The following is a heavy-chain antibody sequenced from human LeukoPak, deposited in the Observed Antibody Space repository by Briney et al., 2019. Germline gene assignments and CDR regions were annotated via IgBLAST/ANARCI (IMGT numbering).Heavy chain of an antibody. D-gene: IGHD6-19*01. CDR1: GYTFTSYA. CDR3: ARGGAGRYYFDY. J-gene: IGHJ4*02. Sequence: GSSVRVSCKASGYTFTSYAMHWVRQAPGQRLEWMGWINAGNGNTKYSQEFQGRVTITRDTSASTAYMELSSLRSEDMAVYYCARGGAGRYYFDYWGQGTLVTVSS. V-gene: IGHV1-3*03. CDR2: INAGNGNT.